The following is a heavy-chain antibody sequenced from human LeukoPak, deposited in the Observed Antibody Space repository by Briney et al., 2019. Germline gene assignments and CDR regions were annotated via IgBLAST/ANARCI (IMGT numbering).Heavy chain of an antibody. V-gene: IGHV7-4-1*02. CDR1: GYA. J-gene: IGHJ5*02. D-gene: IGHD3-10*01. CDR2: INTNTGNP. Sequence: ASVKVSCKASGYAMNWVRQAPGLGLEWMGWINTNTGNPTYAQGFTGRFVFSLDTSVSTAYLQISSLKAEDTAVYYCARDTGYNWFDPWGQGTLVTVSS. CDR3: ARDTGYNWFDP.